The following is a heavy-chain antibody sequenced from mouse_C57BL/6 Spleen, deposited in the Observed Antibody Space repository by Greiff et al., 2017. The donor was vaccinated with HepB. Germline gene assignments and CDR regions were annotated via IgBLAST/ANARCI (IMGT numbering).Heavy chain of an antibody. D-gene: IGHD4-1*02. CDR2: ISDGGSYT. J-gene: IGHJ2*01. CDR3: ARSQLGRGGYYFDY. CDR1: GFTFSSYA. V-gene: IGHV5-4*01. Sequence: DVQLVESGGGLVKPGGSLKLSCAASGFTFSSYAMSWVRQTPEKRLEWVATISDGGSYTYYPDNVKGRFTISRDNAKNNLYLQMSHLKSEDTAMYYCARSQLGRGGYYFDYWGQGTTLTVSS.